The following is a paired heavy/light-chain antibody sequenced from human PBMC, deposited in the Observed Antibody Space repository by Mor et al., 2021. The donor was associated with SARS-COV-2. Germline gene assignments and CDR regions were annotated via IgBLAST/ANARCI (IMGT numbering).Light chain of an antibody. V-gene: IGKV1-39*01. J-gene: IGKJ2*01. Sequence: DIQMTQSPSSLSASVGDRVTITCRASQSINSYLNWYQQKPGKAPKLLIYAASSLQSGVPSRFSGSGSETDFTLTISSLQPEDFASYYCQQSYSTPRTFGQGTKLEIK. CDR3: QQSYSTPRT. CDR1: QSINSY. CDR2: AAS.
Heavy chain of an antibody. CDR2: INHRGRT. CDR3: ARGPTAYDMSRWFDS. CDR1: GGSFSGYY. J-gene: IGHJ5*01. V-gene: IGHV4-34*01. Sequence: QVQLQQWGAGLLKPSETLSLTCAVYGGSFSGYYWSWIRQPPGKGLEWIGEINHRGRTNDNPSLKSRVTMSVDTSKNQFSLNLNSVTGADTAIYYCARGPTAYDMSRWFDSWGQGVLVTVSS. D-gene: IGHD3-22*01.